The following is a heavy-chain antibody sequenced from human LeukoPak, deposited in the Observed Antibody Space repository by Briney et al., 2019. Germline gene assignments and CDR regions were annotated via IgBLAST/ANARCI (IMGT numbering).Heavy chain of an antibody. Sequence: VASLRLSCAASGFIFSNYAMSWVRQAPGKGLEWVSAITGSGGSTYYADSVKGRFTISRDNSKNTLYLQMNSLRAEDTAVYYCAKWGDYDVLTGYYVSDYWGQGTLVTVSS. CDR3: AKWGDYDVLTGYYVSDY. CDR2: ITGSGGST. J-gene: IGHJ4*02. V-gene: IGHV3-23*01. D-gene: IGHD3-9*01. CDR1: GFIFSNYA.